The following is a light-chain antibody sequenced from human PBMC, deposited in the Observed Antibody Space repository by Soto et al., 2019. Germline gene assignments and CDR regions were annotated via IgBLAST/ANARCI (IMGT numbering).Light chain of an antibody. CDR1: ESVSSIY. Sequence: ENVLTQSPGTLSLSPGERATLSCRASESVSSIYVAWSKQKPGQAPTLLIYGASARATGIPDRFSGSGSGTDFTLTIRRLEPEDFAVYYCQQYGRSRTFGQGTKLDIK. J-gene: IGKJ1*01. CDR2: GAS. V-gene: IGKV3-20*01. CDR3: QQYGRSRT.